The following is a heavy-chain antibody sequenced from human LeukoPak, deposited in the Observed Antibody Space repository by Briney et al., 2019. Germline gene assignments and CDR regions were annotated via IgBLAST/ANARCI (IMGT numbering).Heavy chain of an antibody. Sequence: PGGSLRLSCAASGFTLRSYAMNWVRQAPGKGLEWVSSISSSSSYIYYADSVKGRFTISRDNAKNSLYLQMNSLRAEDTAVYYCARLGIAAAGSIDYWGQGTLVTVSS. CDR2: ISSSSSYI. CDR3: ARLGIAAAGSIDY. D-gene: IGHD6-13*01. CDR1: GFTLRSYA. J-gene: IGHJ4*02. V-gene: IGHV3-21*01.